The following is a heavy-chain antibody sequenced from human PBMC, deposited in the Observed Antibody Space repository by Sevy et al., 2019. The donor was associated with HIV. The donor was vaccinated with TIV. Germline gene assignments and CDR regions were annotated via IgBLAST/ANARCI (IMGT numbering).Heavy chain of an antibody. J-gene: IGHJ6*02. CDR2: IYYNGHT. D-gene: IGHD5-12*01. CDR3: AREAGGYDYDYGTDV. V-gene: IGHV4-39*02. Sequence: WVRQTPGKGLEWIGSIYYNGHTYYNPSLNSRLTISIDTSKNQFSLNLSSVTAADTAIYFCAREAGGYDYDYGTDVWGQGTTVTVSS.